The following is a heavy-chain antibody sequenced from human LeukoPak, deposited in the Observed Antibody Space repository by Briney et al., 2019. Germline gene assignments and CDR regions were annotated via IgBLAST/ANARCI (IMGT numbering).Heavy chain of an antibody. D-gene: IGHD5-12*01. J-gene: IGHJ4*02. CDR2: INGDGSTT. Sequence: QAGGSLRLSCAASGFTFSSYWMHWVRQAPGKGLVWVSRINGDGSTTNYADSVQGRFTISRDNAKNTLYLEMNSLRAEDKAVYYCARDFKRAPYRATGYSLDYWGQGALVTVSS. V-gene: IGHV3-74*01. CDR1: GFTFSSYW. CDR3: ARDFKRAPYRATGYSLDY.